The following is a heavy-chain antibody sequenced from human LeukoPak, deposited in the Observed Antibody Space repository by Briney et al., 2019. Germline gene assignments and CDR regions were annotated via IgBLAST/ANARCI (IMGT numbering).Heavy chain of an antibody. J-gene: IGHJ6*03. CDR1: GYSINTGDY. V-gene: IGHV4-38-2*02. CDR2: IYHSGST. CDR3: ARSIVVVPAAIFGLYYMDV. Sequence: PSETLSLTCTVSGYSINTGDYWGWIRQTPGKGLEWIGNIYHSGSTYYNPSLKSRVTILVDTSENQFSLKLISVTAADTAVYYCARSIVVVPAAIFGLYYMDVWGKGTTVTVSS. D-gene: IGHD2-2*01.